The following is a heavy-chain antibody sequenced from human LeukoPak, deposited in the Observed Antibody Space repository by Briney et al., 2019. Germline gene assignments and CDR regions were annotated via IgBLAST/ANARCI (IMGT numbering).Heavy chain of an antibody. J-gene: IGHJ3*02. D-gene: IGHD3-10*01. CDR3: ARDLEGRYYGSATGDAFDT. Sequence: GGSLRLSCAASGFAFSIYSMTWVRQAPGKGLEWVSSISGSSNYIYYADSVKGRFTISRDNAKNSLYLQMNSLRAEDTAVYFCARDLEGRYYGSATGDAFDTWGQGTMVTVSS. CDR2: ISGSSNYI. V-gene: IGHV3-21*01. CDR1: GFAFSIYS.